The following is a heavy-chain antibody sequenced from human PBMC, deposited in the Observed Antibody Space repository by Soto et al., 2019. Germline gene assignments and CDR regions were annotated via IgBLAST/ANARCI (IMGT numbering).Heavy chain of an antibody. CDR3: ARGEGYCSSIRCPPFDC. CDR2: INGDGSST. D-gene: IGHD2-2*01. Sequence: GGSLRLSCAASGFTFSSHWMHWVRQAPGKGLVWVSRINGDGSSTSYADSVKGRFTISRDNAKNSLYLQMNSLRAEDTAVYYCARGEGYCSSIRCPPFDCWGQGTLVTSPQ. CDR1: GFTFSSHW. V-gene: IGHV3-74*01. J-gene: IGHJ4*02.